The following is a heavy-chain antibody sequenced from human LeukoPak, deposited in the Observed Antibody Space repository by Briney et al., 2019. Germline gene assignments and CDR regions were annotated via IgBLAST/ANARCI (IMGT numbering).Heavy chain of an antibody. D-gene: IGHD3-10*01. CDR1: GFTVSSNY. J-gene: IGHJ4*02. Sequence: GGSLRLSCAASGFTVSSNYMSWVRQAPGKGLEWVSVIYSGGSTYYADSVKGRFTISRDNSKNTLYLQMNSLRAEGTAVYYCATSSYGSGRSLSFDYWGQGTLVTVSS. CDR2: IYSGGST. V-gene: IGHV3-53*01. CDR3: ATSSYGSGRSLSFDY.